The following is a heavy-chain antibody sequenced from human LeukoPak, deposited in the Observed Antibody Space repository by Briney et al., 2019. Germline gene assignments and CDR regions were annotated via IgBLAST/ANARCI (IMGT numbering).Heavy chain of an antibody. CDR1: GYTFTSYG. D-gene: IGHD2-2*01. CDR2: ISAYNGNT. CDR3: VYQLPHSAIEY. Sequence: VSVKVSCKASGYTFTSYGISWVRQAPGQGLEWMGWISAYNGNTNYAQKLQGRVTMTTDTSRSTAYMELRSLRSDDTAVYYCVYQLPHSAIEYWGQGTLVTVSS. J-gene: IGHJ4*02. V-gene: IGHV1-18*01.